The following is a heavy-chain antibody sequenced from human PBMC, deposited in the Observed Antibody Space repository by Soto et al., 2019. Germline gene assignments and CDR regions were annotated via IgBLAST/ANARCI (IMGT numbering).Heavy chain of an antibody. CDR3: ARGIAAAGTYDY. V-gene: IGHV4-59*01. CDR1: GGSISSYY. CDR2: IYYSGST. Sequence: SETLSLTCTVSGGSISSYYWSWIRQPPGKGLEWIGYIYYSGSTNYNPSLKSRVTISVDTSKNQFSLKLSSVTAADTAVYYCARGIAAAGTYDYWGQGTLVTVSS. J-gene: IGHJ4*02. D-gene: IGHD6-13*01.